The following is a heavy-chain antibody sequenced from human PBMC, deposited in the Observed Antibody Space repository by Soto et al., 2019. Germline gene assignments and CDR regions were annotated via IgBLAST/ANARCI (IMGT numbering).Heavy chain of an antibody. D-gene: IGHD1-7*01. CDR1: GFTFSSYW. V-gene: IGHV3-74*01. CDR3: ARDQPTGELHPYYYYYGMDV. Sequence: GGSLRLSCAASGFTFSSYWMHWVHQAPGKGLVWVSRINSDGSSTSYADSVKGRFTISRDNAKNTLYLQMNSLRAEDTAVYYCARDQPTGELHPYYYYYGMDVWGQGTTVTVSS. J-gene: IGHJ6*02. CDR2: INSDGSST.